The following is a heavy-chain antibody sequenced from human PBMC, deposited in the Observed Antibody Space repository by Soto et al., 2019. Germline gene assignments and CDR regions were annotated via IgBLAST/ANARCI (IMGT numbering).Heavy chain of an antibody. CDR1: GYTFTSYY. V-gene: IGHV1-46*01. D-gene: IGHD3-10*01. CDR2: INPSGGST. J-gene: IGHJ6*02. CDR3: AREEMVRGVIIMSYYYYYGMDV. Sequence: ASVKVSCKASGYTFTSYYMHWVRQAPGQGLEWMGIINPSGGSTSYAQKFQGRVTMTRDTSTSTVYMELSSLRSEDTAVYYCAREEMVRGVIIMSYYYYYGMDVWGQGTTVTAP.